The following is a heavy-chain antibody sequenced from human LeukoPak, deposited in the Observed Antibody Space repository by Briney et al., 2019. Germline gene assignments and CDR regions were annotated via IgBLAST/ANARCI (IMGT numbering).Heavy chain of an antibody. CDR3: ARDRSSSSAIGPDY. D-gene: IGHD6-6*01. CDR1: GFTFSGYG. CDR2: IRYGGSNK. V-gene: IGHV3-30*02. J-gene: IGHJ4*02. Sequence: GGSLRLSCAASGFTFSGYGMHWVRQAPGKGLEWVAFIRYGGSNKYYADSVKGRFTISRDNSKNTLYLQMNSLRAEDTAVYYCARDRSSSSAIGPDYWGQGTLVTVSS.